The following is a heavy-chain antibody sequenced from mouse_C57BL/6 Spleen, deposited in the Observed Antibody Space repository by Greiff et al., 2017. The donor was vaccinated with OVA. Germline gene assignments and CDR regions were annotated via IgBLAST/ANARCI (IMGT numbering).Heavy chain of an antibody. J-gene: IGHJ2*01. CDR1: GYTFTSYT. D-gene: IGHD3-2*02. Sequence: VQLQQSGAELARPGASVKMSCKASGYTFTSYTMHWVKQRPGQGLEWIGYINPSSGYTKYNQKFKDKATLTADKSSSAAYMQLSSLTSEDSAVYYCARESSGYGDFDYWGQGTTLTVSS. CDR3: ARESSGYGDFDY. CDR2: INPSSGYT. V-gene: IGHV1-4*01.